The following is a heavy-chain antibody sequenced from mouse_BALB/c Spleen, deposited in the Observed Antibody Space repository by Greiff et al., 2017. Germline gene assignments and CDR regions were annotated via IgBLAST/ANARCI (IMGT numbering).Heavy chain of an antibody. V-gene: IGHV5-9-4*01. CDR2: ISSGGSYT. J-gene: IGHJ3*01. CDR3: ARDRNGYDEAWFAY. CDR1: GFTFSSYA. D-gene: IGHD2-2*01. Sequence: EVKLMESGGGLVKPGGSLKLSCAASGFTFSSYAMSWVRQSPEKRLEWVAEISSGGSYTYYPDTVTGRFTISRDNAKNTLYLEMSSLRSEDTAMYYCARDRNGYDEAWFAYWGQGTLVTVSA.